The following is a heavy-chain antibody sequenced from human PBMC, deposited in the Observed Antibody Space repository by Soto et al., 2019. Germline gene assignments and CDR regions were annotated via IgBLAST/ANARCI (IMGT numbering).Heavy chain of an antibody. D-gene: IGHD3-10*01. J-gene: IGHJ4*02. CDR1: GGSISSYY. CDR3: ARDDSERPATY. V-gene: IGHV4-59*01. CDR2: VYNGATT. Sequence: SETLSLTCIVSGGSISSYYWTWTRQPPGKGLEWIGCVYNGATTSYNPSLKSRVTISVDTSKNQFSLKLTSVTAADTAMYYCARDDSERPATYWGQGTMVTVSS.